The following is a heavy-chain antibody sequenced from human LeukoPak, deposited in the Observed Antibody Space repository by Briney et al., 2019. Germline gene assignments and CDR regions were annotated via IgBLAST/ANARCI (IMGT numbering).Heavy chain of an antibody. D-gene: IGHD3-3*01. V-gene: IGHV4-34*01. CDR2: INHSGST. CDR3: ARSQGFWSGYSLGGMDV. CDR1: GGSFSGYY. Sequence: PSETLSLTCAVSGGSFSGYYWTWIRQPPGKGLEWIGEINHSGSTNYNPSLKSRVTISVDTSKNQFSLKLSSVTAADTAVYYCARSQGFWSGYSLGGMDVWGQGTTVTVSS. J-gene: IGHJ6*02.